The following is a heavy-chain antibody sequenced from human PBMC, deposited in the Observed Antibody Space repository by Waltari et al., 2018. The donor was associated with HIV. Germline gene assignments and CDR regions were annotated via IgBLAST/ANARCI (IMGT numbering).Heavy chain of an antibody. J-gene: IGHJ6*02. CDR1: GYTFSTYD. V-gene: IGHV1-8*01. CDR2: MNTKSGNT. Sequence: QVQLVQSGAEVKKPGASVKVSCKASGYTFSTYDINWVRQATGQGLEWMGWMNTKSGNTDYAQKFQGRVNMTRNSSIRTAYMELSSLRSDDTAVYYCSRGLHCTATSCLLYHGMDVWGQGTAVSVSS. D-gene: IGHD2-2*01. CDR3: SRGLHCTATSCLLYHGMDV.